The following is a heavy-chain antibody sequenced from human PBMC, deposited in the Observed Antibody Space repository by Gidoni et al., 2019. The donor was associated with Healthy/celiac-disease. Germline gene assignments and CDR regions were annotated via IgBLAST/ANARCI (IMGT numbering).Heavy chain of an antibody. CDR3: AKDMKVVTAYFDY. D-gene: IGHD2-21*02. J-gene: IGHJ4*02. Sequence: QVQLVESGGGVVQTGRSLRLSCAASGFTFSSYGMHWGRQAPGKGLEWVAVISYDGSNKYYADSVKGRFTISRDNSKNTLYLQMNSLRAEDTAVYYCAKDMKVVTAYFDYWGQGTLVTVSS. CDR1: GFTFSSYG. CDR2: ISYDGSNK. V-gene: IGHV3-30*18.